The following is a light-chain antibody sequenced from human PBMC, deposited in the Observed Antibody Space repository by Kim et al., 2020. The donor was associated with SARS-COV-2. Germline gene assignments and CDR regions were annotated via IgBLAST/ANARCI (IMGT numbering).Light chain of an antibody. V-gene: IGLV1-51*01. Sequence: GQNHTISCSGSSSNNGNNYVSWYQQLPGTDPKLLIYDNNKRPSGIPDRFSGSKSGTSATLGITGLQTGDVADYYCGTWDSSLSAWVFGGGTQLTVL. J-gene: IGLJ3*02. CDR3: GTWDSSLSAWV. CDR2: DNN. CDR1: SSNNGNNY.